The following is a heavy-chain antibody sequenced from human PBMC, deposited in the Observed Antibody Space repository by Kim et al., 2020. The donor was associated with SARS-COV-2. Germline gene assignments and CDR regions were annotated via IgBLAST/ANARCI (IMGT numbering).Heavy chain of an antibody. CDR2: ISYDGSNK. CDR1: GFTFSSYA. J-gene: IGHJ4*02. CDR3: ARGGYCSGGSCYLRPFDY. Sequence: GGSLRLSCAASGFTFSSYAMHWVRQAPGKGLEWVAVISYDGSNKYYADSVKGRFTISRDNSKNTLYLQMNSLRAEDTAVYYCARGGYCSGGSCYLRPFDYWGQGTLVTVSS. D-gene: IGHD2-15*01. V-gene: IGHV3-30-3*01.